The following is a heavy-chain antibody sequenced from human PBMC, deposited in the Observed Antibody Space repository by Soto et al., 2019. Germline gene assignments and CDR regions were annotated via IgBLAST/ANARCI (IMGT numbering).Heavy chain of an antibody. CDR3: ATGKEDCTNCLSYGMDV. Sequence: QVQLVESGGGVVQPGRSLRLSCAASGFTFSSYGMHWVRQAPGKGLEWVAVISYDGSNKYYADSVKGRFTISRDNSKNTLYLQMNSLSAEDTAVYYCATGKEDCTNCLSYGMDVLGQGTTVTVSS. V-gene: IGHV3-30*03. CDR1: GFTFSSYG. CDR2: ISYDGSNK. D-gene: IGHD2-8*01. J-gene: IGHJ6*02.